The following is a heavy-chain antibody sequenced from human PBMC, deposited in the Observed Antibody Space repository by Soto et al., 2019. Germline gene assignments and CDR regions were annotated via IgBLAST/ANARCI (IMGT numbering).Heavy chain of an antibody. CDR2: FIPMFNRP. J-gene: IGHJ6*02. V-gene: IGHV1-69*01. Sequence: QVQLVQSGAEVKKPGSSVKVSCKASGGTFSSYASSWVRQAPGQGLEWMGGFIPMFNRPHSARKFQGRVTITADESTSTAYMDLSSLRSEDTAFYYCARGQFHHVSNYYYALDVWGQGTTVTVSS. CDR1: GGTFSSYA. CDR3: ARGQFHHVSNYYYALDV.